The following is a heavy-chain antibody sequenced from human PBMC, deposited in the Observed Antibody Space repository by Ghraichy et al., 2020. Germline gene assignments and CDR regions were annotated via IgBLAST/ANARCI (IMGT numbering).Heavy chain of an antibody. J-gene: IGHJ4*02. CDR1: GGSFSGYY. CDR2: INHSGST. D-gene: IGHD3-3*01. CDR3: ARGKAGRYYDFWSGYSGFDY. Sequence: SETLSLTCAVYGGSFSGYYWSWIRQPPGKGLEWIGEINHSGSTNYNPSLKSRVTISVDTSKNQFSLKLSSVTAADTAVYYCARGKAGRYYDFWSGYSGFDYWGQGTLVTVSS. V-gene: IGHV4-34*01.